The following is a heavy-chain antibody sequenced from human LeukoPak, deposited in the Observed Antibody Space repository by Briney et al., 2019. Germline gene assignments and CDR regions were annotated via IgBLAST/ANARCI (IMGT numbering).Heavy chain of an antibody. V-gene: IGHV1-3*01. Sequence: ASVKVSCKASGYTFTSYAMHWVRQAPGQGLEWMGWINAGNGNTKYSQKFQGRVTITRDTSASTAYMELSSLRSEDTAVYYCARTRSRTYYDSSGLPDYWGQGTLVTVSS. J-gene: IGHJ4*02. D-gene: IGHD3-22*01. CDR3: ARTRSRTYYDSSGLPDY. CDR2: INAGNGNT. CDR1: GYTFTSYA.